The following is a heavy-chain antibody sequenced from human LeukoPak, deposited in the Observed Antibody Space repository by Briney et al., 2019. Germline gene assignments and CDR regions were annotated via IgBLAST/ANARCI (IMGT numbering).Heavy chain of an antibody. CDR1: GGSISSSSYY. CDR2: IYYSGST. J-gene: IGHJ5*02. Sequence: TTSETLSLTCTVSGGSISSSSYYWGWIRQPPGKGLEWIGSIYYSGSTYYNPSLKSRVTISVDTSKNQFSLKLSSVTAADTAVYYCARREGCSSTSCYALKHVNWFDPWGQGTLVTVSS. D-gene: IGHD2-2*01. CDR3: ARREGCSSTSCYALKHVNWFDP. V-gene: IGHV4-39*01.